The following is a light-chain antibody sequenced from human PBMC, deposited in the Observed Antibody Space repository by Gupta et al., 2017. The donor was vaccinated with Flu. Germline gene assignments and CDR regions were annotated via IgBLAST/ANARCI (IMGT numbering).Light chain of an antibody. CDR3: QQSDYLPWT. J-gene: IGKJ1*01. Sequence: DIEMTQAPSSLSASVGDRVTITCRSSQTITTYLNWYQLKPGEAPKLLVFAASKLETGVPPRFGGSGSGTDFALTITGLQAEDVASYYCQQSDYLPWTFGQGTRVDI. V-gene: IGKV1-39*01. CDR1: QTITTY. CDR2: AAS.